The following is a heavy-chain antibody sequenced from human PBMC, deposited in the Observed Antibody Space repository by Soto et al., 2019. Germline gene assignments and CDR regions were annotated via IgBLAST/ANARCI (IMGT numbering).Heavy chain of an antibody. CDR3: ARDVLRYYDFWSGEMTGMDV. CDR2: IIPIFGTA. V-gene: IGHV1-69*06. CDR1: GGTFSSYA. Sequence: SVKVSCKASGGTFSSYAISWVRQAPGQGLEWMGGIIPIFGTANYAQKLQGRVTITADKSTSTAYMELSSLRSEDTAVYYCARDVLRYYDFWSGEMTGMDVWGQGTTVTVSS. J-gene: IGHJ6*02. D-gene: IGHD3-3*01.